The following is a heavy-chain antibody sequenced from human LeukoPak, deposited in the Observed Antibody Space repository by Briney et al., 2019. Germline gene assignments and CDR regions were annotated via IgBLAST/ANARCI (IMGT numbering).Heavy chain of an antibody. CDR2: ISAGKGNT. Sequence: PGGSLRLSCAASAFTLSTYAMSWVRQAPGKGLEWVSGISAGKGNTYYADSVKGRFIISRDNSKNTLYLQMNSLRAEDTALYYCARAGIAAAGTLNWFDPWGQGTLVTVSS. J-gene: IGHJ5*02. CDR3: ARAGIAAAGTLNWFDP. V-gene: IGHV3-23*01. CDR1: AFTLSTYA. D-gene: IGHD6-13*01.